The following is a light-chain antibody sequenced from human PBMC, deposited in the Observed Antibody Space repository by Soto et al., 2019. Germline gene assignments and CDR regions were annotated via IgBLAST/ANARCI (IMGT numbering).Light chain of an antibody. CDR2: KAS. J-gene: IGKJ1*01. CDR3: QQYHTWWT. Sequence: DIQMTQSPSTLSASVGDRVTITCRASQSISSWLAWYQQKPGKAPKILIYKASSLESGVPSRFSGSGCGTEFTLTISSLQPDDFATYYCQQYHTWWTFGQGTKVEI. V-gene: IGKV1-5*03. CDR1: QSISSW.